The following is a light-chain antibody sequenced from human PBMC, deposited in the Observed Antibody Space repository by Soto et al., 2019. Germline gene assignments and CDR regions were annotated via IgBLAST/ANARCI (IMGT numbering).Light chain of an antibody. J-gene: IGKJ5*01. CDR2: GGS. CDR1: QTVSSTY. V-gene: IGKV3-20*01. CDR3: HQYGSAPRT. Sequence: EIVLTQSPGTLSLSPGERATLSCRASQTVSSTYFSWYQQKPGQAPRLLIYGGSRRATGVPDRFSGGGSGTDFTLTISRLEPEDFGVFYCHQYGSAPRTFGQGTRLEIK.